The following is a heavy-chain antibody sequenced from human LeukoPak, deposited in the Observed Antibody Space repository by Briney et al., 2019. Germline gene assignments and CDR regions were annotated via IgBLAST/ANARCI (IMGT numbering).Heavy chain of an antibody. CDR1: GYTFTGYY. J-gene: IGHJ6*03. CDR2: INPNSGGT. V-gene: IGHV1-2*06. CDR3: ATPYDYVWGSPMDV. Sequence: ASVKVSCKASGYTFTGYYMHWVRQALGQGLEWMGRINPNSGGTNYAQKFQGRVTMTRDTSISTAYMELSRLRSDDTAVYYCATPYDYVWGSPMDVWGKGTTVTVSS. D-gene: IGHD3-16*01.